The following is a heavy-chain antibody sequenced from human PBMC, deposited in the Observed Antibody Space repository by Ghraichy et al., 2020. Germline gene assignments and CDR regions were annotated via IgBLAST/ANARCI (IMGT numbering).Heavy chain of an antibody. Sequence: GGSRRLSCAASAFTFSSYAMTWVRQAPGKGLEWVSTIRGSGSSTYYTDSVKGRFTISRDNSKNTLYLQMNSLRAEDTAVYYCAKDRDYYDSSGYYFNAFDIWGQGTLVTVSS. CDR2: IRGSGSST. V-gene: IGHV3-23*01. CDR1: AFTFSSYA. CDR3: AKDRDYYDSSGYYFNAFDI. D-gene: IGHD3-22*01. J-gene: IGHJ3*02.